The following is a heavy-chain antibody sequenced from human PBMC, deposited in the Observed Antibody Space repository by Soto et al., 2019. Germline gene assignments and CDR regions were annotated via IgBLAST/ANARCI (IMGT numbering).Heavy chain of an antibody. J-gene: IGHJ6*02. V-gene: IGHV3-30-3*01. Sequence: GGSLRLSCAASGFTFSSYAMHWVRQAPGKGLEWVAVISYDGSNKYYADSVKGRFTISRDNSKNTLNLQMNSLRAEDTAVYYCARELEGSSGPMPYGMDVWGQGTTVTVSS. D-gene: IGHD3-22*01. CDR1: GFTFSSYA. CDR3: ARELEGSSGPMPYGMDV. CDR2: ISYDGSNK.